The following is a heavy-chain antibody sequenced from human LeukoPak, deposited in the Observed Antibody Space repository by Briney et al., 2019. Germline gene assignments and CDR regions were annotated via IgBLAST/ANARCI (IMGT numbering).Heavy chain of an antibody. Sequence: SCKASGYTFTGYYMHWVRQAPGKGLEWVAVISYDGSNKYYADSVKGRFTISRDNSKNTLYLQMNSLRAEDTAVYYCARDPPYCTNGVCYESDYWGQGTLVTVSS. D-gene: IGHD2-8*01. CDR2: ISYDGSNK. CDR3: ARDPPYCTNGVCYESDY. V-gene: IGHV3-30-3*01. CDR1: GYTFTGYY. J-gene: IGHJ4*02.